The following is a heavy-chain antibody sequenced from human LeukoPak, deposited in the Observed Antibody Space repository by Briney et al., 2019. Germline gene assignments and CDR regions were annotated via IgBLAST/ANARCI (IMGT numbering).Heavy chain of an antibody. Sequence: GGSLRLSCAASGFTFDDYAMHWVRHTPGKGLEWVSLINWNGGSTYYADSVKGRFTISRDNSKNSLYLQMNSLRAEDTALYSCAKDIRGSTSWYGLDYWGQGTLVTVSS. J-gene: IGHJ4*02. V-gene: IGHV3-43D*03. CDR1: GFTFDDYA. D-gene: IGHD6-13*01. CDR3: AKDIRGSTSWYGLDY. CDR2: INWNGGST.